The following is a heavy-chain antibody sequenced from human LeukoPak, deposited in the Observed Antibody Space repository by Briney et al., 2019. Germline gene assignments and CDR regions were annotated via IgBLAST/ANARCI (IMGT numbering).Heavy chain of an antibody. D-gene: IGHD5-18*01. CDR1: GFTFSTYW. J-gene: IGHJ5*02. V-gene: IGHV3-7*03. Sequence: GGSLRLSCAASGFTFSTYWMSWVRQAPGKGLEWVANIKPDGSQKYYVDSVKGRFTISRDNAKNSLYLQMNSLRAEDTAVYYCARDRGYSYGYWFDPWGQGTLVTVSS. CDR2: IKPDGSQK. CDR3: ARDRGYSYGYWFDP.